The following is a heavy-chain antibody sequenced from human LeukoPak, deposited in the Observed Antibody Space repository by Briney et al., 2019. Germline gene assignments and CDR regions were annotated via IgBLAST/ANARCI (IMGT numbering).Heavy chain of an antibody. D-gene: IGHD3-10*01. CDR3: ARTTYYHGSGSYRFDY. V-gene: IGHV1-18*04. CDR1: GYTFTSYG. CDR2: ISAYNGNT. J-gene: IGHJ4*02. Sequence: ASVKVSCKASGYTFTSYGISWVRQAPGQGLEWMGWISAYNGNTNYAQKLQGRVTMTTDTSTSTAYMELRSLRSDDTAVYYCARTTYYHGSGSYRFDYWGQGTLVTVSS.